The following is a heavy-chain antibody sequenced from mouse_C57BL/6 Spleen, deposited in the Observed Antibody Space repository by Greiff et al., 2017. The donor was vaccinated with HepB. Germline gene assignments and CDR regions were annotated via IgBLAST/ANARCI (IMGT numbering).Heavy chain of an antibody. CDR2: IWGVGST. CDR1: GFSLTSYG. D-gene: IGHD2-4*01. V-gene: IGHV2-6*01. J-gene: IGHJ3*01. CDR3: ASGNYDYDGGAWFAY. Sequence: VQLQQSGPGLVAPSQSLSITCTVSGFSLTSYGVDWVRQSPGKGLEWLGVIWGVGSTNYNSALKSRLSISKDNSKSQVFLKMNSLQTDDTAMYYGASGNYDYDGGAWFAYWGQGTLVTVSA.